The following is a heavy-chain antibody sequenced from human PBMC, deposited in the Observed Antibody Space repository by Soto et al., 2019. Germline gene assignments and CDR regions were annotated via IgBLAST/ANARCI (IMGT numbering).Heavy chain of an antibody. CDR2: ISYDGSNK. V-gene: IGHV3-30*18. J-gene: IGHJ6*03. CDR3: AKAHYYGSGRGVYYYYYMDV. CDR1: GFTFSSYG. D-gene: IGHD3-10*01. Sequence: QVQLVESGGGVVQPGRSLRLSCAASGFTFSSYGMHWVRQAPGKGLEWVAVISYDGSNKYYADSVKGRFTISRDNSNNTLYLQMNSLRAEDTAVYYCAKAHYYGSGRGVYYYYYMDVWGKGTTVTVSS.